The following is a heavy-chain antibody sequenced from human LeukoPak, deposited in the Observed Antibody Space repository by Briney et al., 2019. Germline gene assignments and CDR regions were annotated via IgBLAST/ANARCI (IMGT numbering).Heavy chain of an antibody. CDR2: ISGSGGST. CDR3: AKVANDVYVWGSDRYRLDY. V-gene: IGHV3-23*01. J-gene: IGHJ4*02. CDR1: GSTFSSYD. Sequence: PGGSLRLSCAASGSTFSSYDMSWVRQAPGKGLEWVSAISGSGGSTYYADSVKGRFTISRDNFKNTLYLQMNSLRAEDTAEYYCAKVANDVYVWGSDRYRLDYWGQGTLVTVSS. D-gene: IGHD3-16*02.